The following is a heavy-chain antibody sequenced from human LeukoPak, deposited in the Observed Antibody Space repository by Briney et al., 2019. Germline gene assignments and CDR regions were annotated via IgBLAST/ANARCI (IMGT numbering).Heavy chain of an antibody. CDR2: IYYSGST. D-gene: IGHD4-17*01. J-gene: IGHJ4*02. Sequence: SETLSLTCTVSGGSISSYYWSWIRQPPGKGLEWIGYIYYSGSTNYNPSLRSRVTISVDTSKNQFSLKLSSVTAADTAVYYCARGDYGDPFDYWGQGTLVTVSS. CDR1: GGSISSYY. CDR3: ARGDYGDPFDY. V-gene: IGHV4-59*01.